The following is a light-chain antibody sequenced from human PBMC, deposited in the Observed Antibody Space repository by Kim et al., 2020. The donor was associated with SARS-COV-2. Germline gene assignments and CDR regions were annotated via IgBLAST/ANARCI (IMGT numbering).Light chain of an antibody. CDR3: SSYTSSRSGV. J-gene: IGLJ1*01. CDR2: DVT. V-gene: IGLV2-14*03. Sequence: QSALTQPASVSGSPGQSITISCTGTSSDVGGLNYFSWYQHHPGNAPKLIIYDVTKRPSGVSERFSGSKSGNTASLTISGLQTEDEADYYCSSYTSSRSGVFGTGTKVTVL. CDR1: SSDVGGLNY.